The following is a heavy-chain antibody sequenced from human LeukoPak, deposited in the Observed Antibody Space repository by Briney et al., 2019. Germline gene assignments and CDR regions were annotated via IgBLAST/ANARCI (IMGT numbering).Heavy chain of an antibody. J-gene: IGHJ6*02. CDR1: GFTFSTYA. CDR2: ISHDGSNK. CDR3: ARSLPSSFYYYGMDV. D-gene: IGHD6-6*01. V-gene: IGHV3-30-3*01. Sequence: GGSLRLSCAASGFTFSTYAMHWVRQAPGKGLEWVAVISHDGSNKYYAGSVKGRFTISRDNSKNTLYLQMNSLRAEDTAVYYCARSLPSSFYYYGMDVWGQGTTVTVSS.